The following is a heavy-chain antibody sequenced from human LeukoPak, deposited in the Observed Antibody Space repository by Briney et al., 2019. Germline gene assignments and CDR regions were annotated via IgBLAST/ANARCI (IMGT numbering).Heavy chain of an antibody. J-gene: IGHJ1*01. CDR3: ARDRVLGFQH. CDR1: GFTFSSYS. Sequence: GASLRLSCAASGFTFSSYSMNWVRQAPGKGLEWVSSISSSSSYIYYADSVKGRFTISRDNAKNSLYLQMNSLRAEDTAVYYFARDRVLGFQHWGQGTLVTVSS. CDR2: ISSSSSYI. V-gene: IGHV3-21*01. D-gene: IGHD6-6*01.